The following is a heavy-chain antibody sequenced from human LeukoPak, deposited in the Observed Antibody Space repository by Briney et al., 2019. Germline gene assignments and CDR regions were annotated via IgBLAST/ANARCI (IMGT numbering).Heavy chain of an antibody. CDR3: ARDRYYYYDSSGYYYGYYMDV. V-gene: IGHV3-11*01. CDR2: ISHSGRTM. D-gene: IGHD3-22*01. CDR1: GFTFSDYY. Sequence: GGSLRLSCAASGFTFSDYYMSWIRQAPGKGLEWVSYISHSGRTMYYADSVKGRFTISRDNAKNSLYLQMNSLRAEDTAVYYCARDRYYYYDSSGYYYGYYMDVWGKGTTVTVSS. J-gene: IGHJ6*03.